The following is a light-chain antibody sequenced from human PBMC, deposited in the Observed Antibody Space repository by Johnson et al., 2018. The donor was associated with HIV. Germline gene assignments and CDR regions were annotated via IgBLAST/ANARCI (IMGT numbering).Light chain of an antibody. V-gene: IGLV1-51*01. CDR1: SSNIGNNY. J-gene: IGLJ1*01. CDR2: DNN. Sequence: HSVLTQPPSVSAAPGQKVTISCSGSSSNIGNNYVSWYQQLPGTAPKLLIYDNNKRPSGIPDRFSGSKSGTSATLGITVLQTGDEADYYCGTLDSSLSAGIVFGTETKVTVL. CDR3: GTLDSSLSAGIV.